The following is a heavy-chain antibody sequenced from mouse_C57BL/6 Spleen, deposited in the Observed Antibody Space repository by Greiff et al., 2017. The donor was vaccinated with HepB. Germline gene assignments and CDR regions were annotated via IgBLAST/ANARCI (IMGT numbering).Heavy chain of an antibody. CDR3: ARPHYYGSSYGVDY. Sequence: EVMLVESGGGLVKPGGSLKLSCAASGFTFSDYGMHWVRQAPEKGLEWVAYISSGSSTIYYADTVKGRVTISRDNAKNTLFLQMTSLRSEDTAMYYCARPHYYGSSYGVDYWGQGTTLTVSS. V-gene: IGHV5-17*01. CDR2: ISSGSSTI. D-gene: IGHD1-1*01. CDR1: GFTFSDYG. J-gene: IGHJ2*01.